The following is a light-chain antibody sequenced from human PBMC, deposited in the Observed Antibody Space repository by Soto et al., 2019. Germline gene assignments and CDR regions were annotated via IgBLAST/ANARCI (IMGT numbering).Light chain of an antibody. CDR2: DTS. CDR1: QSLTNSF. Sequence: FVLTHSPGTLSLSPGEVATLSFRAGQSLTNSFIAWYQQKPGQAPRLLIYDTSIRASGIPDRFSGSGSGTDFTLTISRLEPEDFAVFYCQQYGTSEIIFGQGTRLEIK. J-gene: IGKJ5*01. V-gene: IGKV3-20*01. CDR3: QQYGTSEII.